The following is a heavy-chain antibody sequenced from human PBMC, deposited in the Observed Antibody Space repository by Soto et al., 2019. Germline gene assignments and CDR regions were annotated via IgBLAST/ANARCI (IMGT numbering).Heavy chain of an antibody. D-gene: IGHD3-22*01. CDR2: IYYSGSS. CDR3: ARAREDSSGYYYFDY. CDR1: GGSISGYY. V-gene: IGHV4-59*01. J-gene: IGHJ4*02. Sequence: QVQLQQSGPGLVKPSETLSLTCTVSGGSISGYYWSWIRQPPGKGLEWIGYIYYSGSSNYNPSLKSRVTISLDTSKNQFSLRLRSVTAADTAVYYCARAREDSSGYYYFDYWGQGTLVTVSS.